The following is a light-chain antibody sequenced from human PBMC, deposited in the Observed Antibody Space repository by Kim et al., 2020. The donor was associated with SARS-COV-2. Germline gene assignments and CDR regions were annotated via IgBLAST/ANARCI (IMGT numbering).Light chain of an antibody. CDR3: QHYNGFPFT. CDR2: SAS. J-gene: IGKJ4*01. V-gene: IGKV1-16*02. CDR1: QGIGNF. Sequence: ASVGDRVTITCRASQGIGNFLAWYQEKPRKAPKSLIYSASILQSGVPSKFRGSGSGTDFTLTISSLQPEDFATYYCQHYNGFPFTFGGGTKVDIK.